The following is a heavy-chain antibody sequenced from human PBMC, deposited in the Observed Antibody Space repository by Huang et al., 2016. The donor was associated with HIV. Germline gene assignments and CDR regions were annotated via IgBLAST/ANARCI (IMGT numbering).Heavy chain of an antibody. CDR1: GDTFLRYD. J-gene: IGHJ4*02. V-gene: IGHV1-18*04. CDR3: ARDREFSSGWGWAGYYLDY. D-gene: IGHD6-19*01. CDR2: SRLDVGET. Sequence: QVRLVQSGAEVKKPGASLKVSCKADGDTFLRYDISWGRQAPGQGLKWVGRSRLDVGETRYAKRFQGRLTMTRDTSTSTAYMELRSLGADDTAVYYCARDREFSSGWGWAGYYLDYWGQGTPVLVSS.